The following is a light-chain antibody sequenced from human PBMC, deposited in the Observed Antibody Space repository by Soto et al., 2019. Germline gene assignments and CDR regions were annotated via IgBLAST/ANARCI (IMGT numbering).Light chain of an antibody. Sequence: EVVLTHCPGTLSLSPGERATLSCMASQSVSSYLAWYQQKPGQAPRLLIYDASNRATGIPARFSGSGSGTDFTLTISSLEPEDFAVYYCQQRSNWPPTFGQGTRLEIK. J-gene: IGKJ5*01. CDR3: QQRSNWPPT. CDR2: DAS. V-gene: IGKV3-11*01. CDR1: QSVSSY.